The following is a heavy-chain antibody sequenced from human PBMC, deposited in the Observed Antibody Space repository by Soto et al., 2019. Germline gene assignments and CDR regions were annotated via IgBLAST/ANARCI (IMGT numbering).Heavy chain of an antibody. V-gene: IGHV3-33*08. CDR2: IWYDGSNK. CDR3: ERERGDGDDTLGYFDY. CDR1: GFTFSSYG. D-gene: IGHD4-17*01. Sequence: GGSLRLSCAASGFTFSSYGMHWVRQAPGKGLEWVAVIWYDGSNKYYADSVKGRFTISRDNSKNTLYLQMNSLRAEDTAVYYCERERGDGDDTLGYFDYWGQGTLVTV. J-gene: IGHJ4*02.